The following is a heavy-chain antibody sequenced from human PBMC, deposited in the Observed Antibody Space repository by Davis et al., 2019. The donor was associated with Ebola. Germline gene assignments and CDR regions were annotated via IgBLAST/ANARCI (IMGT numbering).Heavy chain of an antibody. Sequence: GESLKTSCAASGFTFNDYTMHWVRQIPGQGLEWVCLMSWDAFTTSYADSVRGRFAVARDNSKNSLYPQMNRPRSEDTALYYCARSAGTALSDFFDFWGPGTLVTVSS. D-gene: IGHD6-13*01. CDR2: MSWDAFTT. V-gene: IGHV3-43*01. CDR3: ARSAGTALSDFFDF. J-gene: IGHJ4*02. CDR1: GFTFNDYT.